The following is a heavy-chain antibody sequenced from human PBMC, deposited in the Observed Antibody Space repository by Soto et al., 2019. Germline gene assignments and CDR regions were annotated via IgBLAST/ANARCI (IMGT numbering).Heavy chain of an antibody. D-gene: IGHD2-15*01. CDR1: GGTFSSYA. Sequence: SVRVSFKASGGTFSSYAISWVRHAPGQGLEWMGGIIPIFGTANYAQKFQGRVTITADESTSTAYMELSSLRSEDTAVYYCARGRDIVVVVAATHYYYGMDVWGQGTTVTVSS. V-gene: IGHV1-69*13. CDR3: ARGRDIVVVVAATHYYYGMDV. J-gene: IGHJ6*02. CDR2: IIPIFGTA.